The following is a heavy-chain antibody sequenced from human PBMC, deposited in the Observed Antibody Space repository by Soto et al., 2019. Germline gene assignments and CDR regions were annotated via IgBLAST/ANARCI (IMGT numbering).Heavy chain of an antibody. D-gene: IGHD3-16*01. CDR3: ARGNPFNYAGFDV. V-gene: IGHV1-18*01. Sequence: ASVKVSCKASGYTFIKYGINWVRQAPGQGLEWMGWISPYSNYTHSAQKFQGRLTLTTDTAAATAYMELSSLRSADTALYYCARGNPFNYAGFDVWGQGTTVTVSS. CDR1: GYTFIKYG. J-gene: IGHJ6*02. CDR2: ISPYSNYT.